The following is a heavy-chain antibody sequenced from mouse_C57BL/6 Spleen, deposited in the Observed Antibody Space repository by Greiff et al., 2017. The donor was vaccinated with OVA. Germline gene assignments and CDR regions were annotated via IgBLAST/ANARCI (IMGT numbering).Heavy chain of an antibody. Sequence: QVQLQQSGAELVKPGASVKISCKASGYAFSSYWMNWVKQRPGKGLEWIGQIYPGDGVTNYNGKFKGKATLTADKSSSTAYMQLSSLTSEDSAVYFCARGMFYYGSSPHWYFDVWGTGTTVTVSS. D-gene: IGHD1-1*01. CDR3: ARGMFYYGSSPHWYFDV. CDR1: GYAFSSYW. J-gene: IGHJ1*03. CDR2: IYPGDGVT. V-gene: IGHV1-80*01.